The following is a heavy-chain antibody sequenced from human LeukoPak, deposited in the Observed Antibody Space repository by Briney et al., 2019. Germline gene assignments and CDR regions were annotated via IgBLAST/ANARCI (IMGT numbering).Heavy chain of an antibody. V-gene: IGHV3-7*01. J-gene: IGHJ6*03. D-gene: IGHD3-3*01. CDR2: IKKDGSEK. Sequence: GGSLRLSCAASGFTFSSYWMSWVRQAPGKGLEWVANIKKDGSEKYYVDSVKGRFTISRDNAKNSLYLQMNSLRAEDTAVYYCARELRFLEWLLLYYYMDVWGKGTTVTVSS. CDR1: GFTFSSYW. CDR3: ARELRFLEWLLLYYYMDV.